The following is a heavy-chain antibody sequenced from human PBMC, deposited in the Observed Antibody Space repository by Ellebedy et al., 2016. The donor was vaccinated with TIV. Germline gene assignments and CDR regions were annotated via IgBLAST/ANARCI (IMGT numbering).Heavy chain of an antibody. Sequence: GKSLKISCAASGFPFSSYSMNWVRQAPGKGLERVSSISSSNSTIYYADSVKGRFTITRDNAKNSLYLQMNRLRADDTAVYYCARDTTMNYWGQGTLVTVSS. CDR2: ISSSNSTI. J-gene: IGHJ4*02. CDR3: ARDTTMNY. D-gene: IGHD5-18*01. CDR1: GFPFSSYS. V-gene: IGHV3-48*01.